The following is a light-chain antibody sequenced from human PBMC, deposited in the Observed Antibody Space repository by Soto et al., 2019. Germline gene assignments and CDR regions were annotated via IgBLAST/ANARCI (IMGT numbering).Light chain of an antibody. CDR1: SSDLGDYDF. CDR3: SSYRSSSNSYV. J-gene: IGLJ1*01. V-gene: IGLV2-14*01. CDR2: DVS. Sequence: QSVLTQPASVSASPGQSITISCTGTSSDLGDYDFVSWYQQLPGQAPKLIIYDVSDRPSRISNRFSGSKSGTTASLTISGLQAEDEADYFCSSYRSSSNSYVFGTGTKVT.